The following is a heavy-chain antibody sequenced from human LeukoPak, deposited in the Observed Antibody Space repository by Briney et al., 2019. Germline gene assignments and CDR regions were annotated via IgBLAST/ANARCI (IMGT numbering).Heavy chain of an antibody. CDR2: ISGSGGST. CDR3: AKPQSRYFDWFH. CDR1: GFTFSSYA. D-gene: IGHD3-9*01. Sequence: PGGSLRLSCAASGFTFSSYAMSWVRQAPGKGLEWISAISGSGGSTYYADSVKGRFTISRDNSKNTLYLQMNSLRAEDTAVYYCAKPQSRYFDWFHWGQGTLVTVSS. V-gene: IGHV3-23*01. J-gene: IGHJ4*02.